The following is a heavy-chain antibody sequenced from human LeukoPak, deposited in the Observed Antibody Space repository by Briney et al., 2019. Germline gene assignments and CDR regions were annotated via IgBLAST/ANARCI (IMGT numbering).Heavy chain of an antibody. CDR3: ARESIYYYDSSGYYSPHAFDI. CDR1: GYTFTSYG. V-gene: IGHV1-18*01. CDR2: ISAYNGNT. Sequence: GASVKVSCKASGYTFTSYGISWVRQAPGQGLEWMGWISAYNGNTNYTQKLQGRVTMTTETSTSTAYMELRSLRSDDTAVYYCARESIYYYDSSGYYSPHAFDIWGQGTMVTVSS. D-gene: IGHD3-22*01. J-gene: IGHJ3*02.